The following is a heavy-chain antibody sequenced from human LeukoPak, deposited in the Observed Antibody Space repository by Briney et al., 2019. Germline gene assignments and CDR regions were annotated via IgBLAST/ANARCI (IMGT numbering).Heavy chain of an antibody. Sequence: PETLSLTCTVSGGSISRYYWSWIRQPPRKGPECVVYNFYSGSTNYNPSRKSRVTISVDPSKNQFSLKLNSVTAADTAIYYCTRGSRYCSSGSCYGWFDPWGQGTLVTVSS. CDR3: TRGSRYCSSGSCYGWFDP. CDR2: NFYSGST. CDR1: GGSISRYY. D-gene: IGHD2-15*01. J-gene: IGHJ5*02. V-gene: IGHV4-59*01.